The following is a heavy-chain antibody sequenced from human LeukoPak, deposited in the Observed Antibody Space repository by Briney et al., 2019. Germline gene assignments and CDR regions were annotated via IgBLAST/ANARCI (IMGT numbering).Heavy chain of an antibody. V-gene: IGHV3-48*02. Sequence: GGSLRLSCAASGLSFSGFGMNWVRQAPGKGLEWISYIGSSGSAGGNIYYAVSVKGRFTVSRDNAKDSLFLQMNSLQDADTAVYYCARAPTPYFTYYMDVWGKGTTVTVSS. CDR1: GLSFSGFG. CDR2: IGSSGSAGGNI. D-gene: IGHD2-21*01. CDR3: ARAPTPYFTYYMDV. J-gene: IGHJ6*03.